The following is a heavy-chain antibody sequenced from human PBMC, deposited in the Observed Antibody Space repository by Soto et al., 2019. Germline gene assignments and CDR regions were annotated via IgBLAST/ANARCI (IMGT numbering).Heavy chain of an antibody. V-gene: IGHV3-13*01. CDR3: ARGCSGGSCYSGLWFDY. CDR2: IGTAGDT. J-gene: IGHJ4*02. D-gene: IGHD2-15*01. Sequence: GGSLRLSCAASGFTFSSYGMHWVRQATGKGLEWVSAIGTAGDTYYPGSVKGRFTISRENAKNSLYLQMNSLRAGDTAVYYCARGCSGGSCYSGLWFDYWGQGTLVTVSS. CDR1: GFTFSSYG.